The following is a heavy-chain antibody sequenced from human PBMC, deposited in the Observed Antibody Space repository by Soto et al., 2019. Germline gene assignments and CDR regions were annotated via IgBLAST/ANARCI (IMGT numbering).Heavy chain of an antibody. Sequence: LRLSCAASGFAFSNYAMHWVRQAPGKGLEWVSSISTSIDATYYADSVKGRFTISRDDSKNTLYLQMNSLRADDSAVYYCAKDRTVAARNFDYWGQGTQVTVSS. CDR1: GFAFSNYA. J-gene: IGHJ4*02. CDR2: ISTSIDAT. D-gene: IGHD6-6*01. CDR3: AKDRTVAARNFDY. V-gene: IGHV3-23*01.